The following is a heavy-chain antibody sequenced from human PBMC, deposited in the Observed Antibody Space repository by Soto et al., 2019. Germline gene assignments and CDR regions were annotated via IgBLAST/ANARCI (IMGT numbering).Heavy chain of an antibody. CDR2: MNPNSPNT. V-gene: IGHV1-8*01. Sequence: ASVKVSCKASVNTFTRYEINWVRQATGKGLEWMGWMNPNSPNTGYAQKFQGRVTMTRNTTISTAYMELSSLRSEDTAVYFCARPGHCSGGSCYKYMDIWGKGTTVTVSS. CDR3: ARPGHCSGGSCYKYMDI. D-gene: IGHD2-15*01. CDR1: VNTFTRYE. J-gene: IGHJ6*03.